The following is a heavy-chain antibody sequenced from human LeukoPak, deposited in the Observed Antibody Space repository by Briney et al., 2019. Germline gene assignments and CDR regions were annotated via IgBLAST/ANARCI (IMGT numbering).Heavy chain of an antibody. CDR1: GYTFTGYY. CDR2: INPNSGGT. V-gene: IGHV1-2*02. CDR3: ATARKNREDYGALGY. D-gene: IGHD4-17*01. Sequence: ASVKVSCKASGYTFTGYYMHWVRQAPGQGLEWMGWINPNSGGTNYAQKFQGRVTMTRDTSISTAYMELSRLRSEDTAVYYCATARKNREDYGALGYWGQGTLVTVSS. J-gene: IGHJ4*02.